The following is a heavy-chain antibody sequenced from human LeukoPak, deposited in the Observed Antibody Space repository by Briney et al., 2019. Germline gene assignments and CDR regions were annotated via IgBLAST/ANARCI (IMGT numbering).Heavy chain of an antibody. CDR2: IWYDGSNK. D-gene: IGHD1-26*01. J-gene: IGHJ4*02. CDR3: ARDFSGSWGVSY. Sequence: PGGSLRLSCAASGFTFSSYGMHWVRQAPGKGLEWVALIWYDGSNKYYADSVKVRFTISRENSKNTLYMQMNSLRAEDTAVYYCARDFSGSWGVSYWGQGTLVTVSS. V-gene: IGHV3-33*01. CDR1: GFTFSSYG.